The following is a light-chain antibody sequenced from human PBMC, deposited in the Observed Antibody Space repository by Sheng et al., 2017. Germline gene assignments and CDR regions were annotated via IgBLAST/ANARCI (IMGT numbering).Light chain of an antibody. J-gene: IGKJ3*01. CDR1: QSVYGNY. CDR3: QHYVSSPPTFT. CDR2: GAS. Sequence: IVLTQSPGTLSLSAGERATLSCRASQSVYGNYLAWYQQKPGQAPRLLIYGASSRATGIPDRFSGSGSGADFTLTLSRLEPDDSAVYFCQHYVSSPPTFTFGPGTKLTIK. V-gene: IGKV3-20*01.